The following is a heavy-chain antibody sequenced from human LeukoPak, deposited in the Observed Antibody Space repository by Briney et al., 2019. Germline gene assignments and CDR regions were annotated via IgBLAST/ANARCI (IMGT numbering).Heavy chain of an antibody. CDR3: ANDWSTDWSNWFDP. V-gene: IGHV3-30*02. CDR2: MRYGESDT. J-gene: IGHJ5*02. Sequence: PGGSLRLSCAASGFTFNTYGMHWVRRLPGKGLEWVAFMRYGESDTHYTDSVKGRFTISKDNSKNTLFLQMNSLRPEDTAIYYCANDWSTDWSNWFDPWGQGTLVTVSS. CDR1: GFTFNTYG. D-gene: IGHD3-3*01.